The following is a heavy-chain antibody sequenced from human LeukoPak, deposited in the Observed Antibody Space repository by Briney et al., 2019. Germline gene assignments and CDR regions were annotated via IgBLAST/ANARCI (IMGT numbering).Heavy chain of an antibody. CDR2: IIPIFGTA. V-gene: IGHV1-69*13. CDR3: ARGRAIFGVDSYYYYYYGMGV. Sequence: ASVKVSCKASGGTFSSYAISWVRQAPGQGLEWMGGIIPIFGTANYAQKFQGRVTITADESTSTAYMELSSLRSEDTAVYYCARGRAIFGVDSYYYYYYGMGVWGQGTTVTVSS. CDR1: GGTFSSYA. D-gene: IGHD3-3*01. J-gene: IGHJ6*02.